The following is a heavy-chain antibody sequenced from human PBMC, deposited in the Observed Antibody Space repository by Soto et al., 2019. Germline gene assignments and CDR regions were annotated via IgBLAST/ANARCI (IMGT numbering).Heavy chain of an antibody. V-gene: IGHV3-15*01. J-gene: IGHJ4*02. D-gene: IGHD2-8*01. CDR2: IKSKSDGETT. CDR3: ATDLCVPRYCTLQPPLDY. CDR1: GFTFSYAW. Sequence: EVQLVESGGGLLKPGGSLRLSCTASGFTFSYAWMNWVRQAPGKGLEWVGRIKSKSDGETTDYAAPVKGRFSISRDDSKSTLYLQMNSLKTEDTAVYYCATDLCVPRYCTLQPPLDYWGQGTLVTVSS.